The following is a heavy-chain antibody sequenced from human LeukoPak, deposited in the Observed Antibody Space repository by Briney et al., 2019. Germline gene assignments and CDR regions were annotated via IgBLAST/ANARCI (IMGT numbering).Heavy chain of an antibody. D-gene: IGHD6-19*01. CDR1: GYTFTGYY. J-gene: IGHJ4*02. CDR2: LNPNSGVT. CDR3: AKAAGWSQRTYYFDY. Sequence: GASVKVSCKASGYTFTGYYIHWVRQAPGQSLEWMGWLNPNSGVTNYAQKFQGRVTMTRDTSLSTAYLEVNRLRSDDTAVYYCAKAAGWSQRTYYFDYWGQGTLVTVSS. V-gene: IGHV1-2*02.